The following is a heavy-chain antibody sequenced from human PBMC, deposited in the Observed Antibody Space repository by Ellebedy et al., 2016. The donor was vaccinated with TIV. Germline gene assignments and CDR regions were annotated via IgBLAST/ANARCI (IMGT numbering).Heavy chain of an antibody. D-gene: IGHD2-15*01. CDR1: GFPFSSYS. J-gene: IGHJ5*02. CDR2: IDGSGSVI. Sequence: GESLKISXAASGFPFSSYSIHWVHQAPGKGPEWLAYIDGSGSVIVYADSVRGRFIISRDNAKETLFLQMNSLRADDTAMYYCTTDPRVGYPWGQGTLVTVSS. CDR3: TTDPRVGYP. V-gene: IGHV3-48*04.